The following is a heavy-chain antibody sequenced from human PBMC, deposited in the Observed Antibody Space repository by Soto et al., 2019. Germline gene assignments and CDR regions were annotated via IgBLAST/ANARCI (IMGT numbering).Heavy chain of an antibody. Sequence: GGSLRLSCAASGFTFSSYSMNWVRQAPGKGLEWVSSIISSSSYIYYADSVKGRFTISRDNAKNPLYRQMNSLRAEDTAVYYCARDLGYSYGYYYYGMDVWGQGPTVTAP. CDR1: GFTFSSYS. CDR2: IISSSSYI. CDR3: ARDLGYSYGYYYYGMDV. D-gene: IGHD5-18*01. V-gene: IGHV3-21*01. J-gene: IGHJ6*02.